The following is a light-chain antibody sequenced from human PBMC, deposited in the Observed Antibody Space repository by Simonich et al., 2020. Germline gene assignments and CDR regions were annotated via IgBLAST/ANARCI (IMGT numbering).Light chain of an antibody. CDR3: SSYTSSSTFVV. V-gene: IGLV2-14*01. CDR2: DVS. CDR1: SSDVGGYNY. Sequence: QSALTQPASVSGSPGQSITISCTGTSSDVGGYNYVSWYQQHPGKAPKLMIYDVSKRPSGVSNRFSGFKSGNTASLTISGRQAEDEADYYCSSYTSSSTFVVFGGGTKLTVL. J-gene: IGLJ2*01.